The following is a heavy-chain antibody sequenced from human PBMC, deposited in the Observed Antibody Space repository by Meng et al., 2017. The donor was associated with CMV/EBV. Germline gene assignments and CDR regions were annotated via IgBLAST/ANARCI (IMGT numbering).Heavy chain of an antibody. J-gene: IGHJ5*02. D-gene: IGHD3-22*01. Sequence: SETLSLTCAVYGGSFSGNYCSWIRQPPGKGLECIGEINHSGSTNYNPSLKSRVTISVDTSKNQFSLKLSSVTAADTAVYYCARQGYYYDIGWFDPWGQGTLVTVSS. CDR2: INHSGST. CDR1: GGSFSGNY. CDR3: ARQGYYYDIGWFDP. V-gene: IGHV4-34*01.